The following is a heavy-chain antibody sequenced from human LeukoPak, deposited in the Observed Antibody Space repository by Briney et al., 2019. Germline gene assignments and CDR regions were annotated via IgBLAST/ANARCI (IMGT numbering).Heavy chain of an antibody. CDR1: GGIFNGYY. Sequence: PSETLSLTCAVYGGIFNGYYWSWIRQPPGKGLEWIGEINRSGTTNYNPTLKSRVTISVDTSKSQVSLKLTSVTAADTAVFYCARGRFGNPLQLQPRRPFDMWGQGTVVTIPS. J-gene: IGHJ3*02. D-gene: IGHD1-1*01. CDR2: INRSGTT. CDR3: ARGRFGNPLQLQPRRPFDM. V-gene: IGHV4-34*01.